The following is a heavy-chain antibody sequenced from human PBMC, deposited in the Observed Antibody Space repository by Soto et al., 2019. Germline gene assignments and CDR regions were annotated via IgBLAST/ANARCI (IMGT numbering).Heavy chain of an antibody. CDR2: ISGSGGST. CDR1: GFTFSSYA. CDR3: AKEGSGTSGSFDY. Sequence: EVQLLESGGGLVQPGGSLRLSCAASGFTFSSYAMSWVRQAPGKGLEWVSVISGSGGSTYYADSVKGRFTISRDNSKNTLYLQTNSLRAEDTAVYYCAKEGSGTSGSFDYWGQGPLVTVSS. D-gene: IGHD1-26*01. V-gene: IGHV3-23*01. J-gene: IGHJ4*02.